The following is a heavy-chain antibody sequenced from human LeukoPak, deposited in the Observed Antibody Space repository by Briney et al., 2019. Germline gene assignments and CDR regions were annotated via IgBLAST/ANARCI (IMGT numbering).Heavy chain of an antibody. CDR2: ITGTSGRT. Sequence: GGSLRLSCAASGFTFSSYSMNWVRQAPGKGLEWVSLITGTSGRTYYAASVKGRFTISRDNSKNTVYLQMDNLRAEDTAVYYCAKDPLLWFGELSGDFDYWGQGTLVTVSS. V-gene: IGHV3-23*01. CDR3: AKDPLLWFGELSGDFDY. J-gene: IGHJ4*02. CDR1: GFTFSSYS. D-gene: IGHD3-10*01.